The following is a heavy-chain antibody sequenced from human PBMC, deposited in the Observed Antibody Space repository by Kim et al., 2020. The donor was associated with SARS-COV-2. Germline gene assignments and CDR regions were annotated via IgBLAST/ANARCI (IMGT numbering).Heavy chain of an antibody. J-gene: IGHJ6*02. D-gene: IGHD3-9*01. V-gene: IGHV4-4*02. CDR2: IYHSGST. CDR1: GGSISSSNW. CDR3: AREPRKGILPRRFYYYGMDV. Sequence: SETLSLTCAVSGGSISSSNWWSWVRQPPGKGLEWIGEIYHSGSTNYNPSLKSRVTISVDKSKNQFSLKLSSVTAADTAVYYCAREPRKGILPRRFYYYGMDVWGQGTTVTVSS.